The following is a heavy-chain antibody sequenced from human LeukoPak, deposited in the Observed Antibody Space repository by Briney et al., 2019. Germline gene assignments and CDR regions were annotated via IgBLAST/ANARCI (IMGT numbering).Heavy chain of an antibody. CDR2: INSDGSST. CDR3: ARGSSSRNAHT. D-gene: IGHD6-13*01. V-gene: IGHV3-74*01. Sequence: GGSLRLSCAASGFTFSSYWMHWVRQAPGKGLVWVSRINSDGSSTSYADSVKGRFTIPRDHAKNTLYLQMNSLRAEDTAVYYCARGSSSRNAHTWGQGTLVTVSS. CDR1: GFTFSSYW. J-gene: IGHJ5*02.